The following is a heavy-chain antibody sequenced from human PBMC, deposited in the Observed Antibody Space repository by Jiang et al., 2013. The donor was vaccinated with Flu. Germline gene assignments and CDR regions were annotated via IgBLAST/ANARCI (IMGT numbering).Heavy chain of an antibody. Sequence: VQLVESGGGVVQPGRSLRLSCAASGFTFSNYGMHWVRQAPGKGLEWVTVISYDGSNKYYADSVKGRFTISRDNSKNTLYLQMNSLRAEDTAVYYCANSPNYGDYPNGDYWAREPWSPSPQ. D-gene: IGHD4-17*01. CDR3: ANSPNYGDYPNGDY. V-gene: IGHV3-30*18. J-gene: IGHJ4*02. CDR1: GFTFSNYG. CDR2: ISYDGSNK.